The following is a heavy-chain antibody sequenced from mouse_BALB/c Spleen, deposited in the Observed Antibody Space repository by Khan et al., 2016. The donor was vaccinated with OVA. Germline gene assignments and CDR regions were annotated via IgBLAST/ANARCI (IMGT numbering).Heavy chain of an antibody. CDR1: GYTFTSYV. CDR2: INPYNDGT. J-gene: IGHJ4*01. D-gene: IGHD2-10*01. CDR3: ATYYGNYGYAMDY. Sequence: VQLKQSGPELVKPGASVKMSCKASGYTFTSYVMHWVKQKPGQGLEWIGYINPYNDGTKYDEKFKGKATLTSDKSSSTAYMELSSLTSEDSAVYYCATYYGNYGYAMDYWGQGTSVTVSS. V-gene: IGHV1S136*01.